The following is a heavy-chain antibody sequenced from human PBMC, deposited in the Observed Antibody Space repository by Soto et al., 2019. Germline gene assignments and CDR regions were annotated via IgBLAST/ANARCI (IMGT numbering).Heavy chain of an antibody. CDR1: GFTFDSYW. V-gene: IGHV3-7*01. Sequence: GSLRLSCAASGFTFDSYWMTWVRQAPGKGLEWVAHIKQDGGQTYYVNSVKGRFTISRDNAKTSLYLQMNSLRAEDTSVYFCARGGNGYENWPPYYYGMDVWGQGTTVTVSS. J-gene: IGHJ6*02. CDR3: ARGGNGYENWPPYYYGMDV. CDR2: IKQDGGQT. D-gene: IGHD5-12*01.